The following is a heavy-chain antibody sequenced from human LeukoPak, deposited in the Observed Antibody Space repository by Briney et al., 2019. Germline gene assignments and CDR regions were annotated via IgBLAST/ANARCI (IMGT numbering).Heavy chain of an antibody. CDR3: ARFRTWGDKAFDY. CDR1: GFTFNAFG. J-gene: IGHJ4*02. D-gene: IGHD2-21*02. Sequence: GGSLRLSCAASGFTFNAFGMNWVRQAPGKGLGWVSYIGTTSGAIYYADSVKGRFTISRDSAKNSLYLQMNSLRAEDTAVYYYARFRTWGDKAFDYWGQGTLVTVSS. CDR2: IGTTSGAI. V-gene: IGHV3-48*01.